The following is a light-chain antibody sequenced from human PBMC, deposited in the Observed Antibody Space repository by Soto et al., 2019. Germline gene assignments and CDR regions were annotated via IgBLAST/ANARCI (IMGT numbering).Light chain of an antibody. CDR2: DAS. Sequence: ETVLTQSPAFLYVSPGERATLSCRASQSVGSKLAWYRQKPGQPPPVLICDASFRAAGVPPRFSGGGCGTEFTLPISSLQDEDFVVYYCQQYYNWPPITFGGGTKVEI. CDR1: QSVGSK. CDR3: QQYYNWPPIT. V-gene: IGKV3-15*01. J-gene: IGKJ4*01.